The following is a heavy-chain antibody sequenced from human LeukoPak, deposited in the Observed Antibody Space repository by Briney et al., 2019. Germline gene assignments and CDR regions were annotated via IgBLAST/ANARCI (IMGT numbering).Heavy chain of an antibody. D-gene: IGHD5-12*01. CDR2: IYYSGST. Sequence: SETLSLTCTVSGGSFSTYYWNWIRQPPGKGLEWIGYIYYSGSTNYNPSLKSRVTISLDTSKNQFSLKLSSVTAADTAVYYCARGGQRVATISDYWGQGTLVTVSS. CDR1: GGSFSTYY. J-gene: IGHJ4*02. V-gene: IGHV4-59*01. CDR3: ARGGQRVATISDY.